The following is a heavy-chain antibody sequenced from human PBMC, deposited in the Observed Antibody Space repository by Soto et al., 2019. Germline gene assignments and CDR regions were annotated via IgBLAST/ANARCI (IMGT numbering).Heavy chain of an antibody. CDR3: ARDEVVPPAAVEWEQKPA. CDR2: IIPILGIA. J-gene: IGHJ4*02. D-gene: IGHD2-2*01. Sequence: SVKVSCKASGGTFSSYTISWVRQAPGQGLEWMGRIIPILGIANYAQKFQGRVTITADKSTSTAYMELSSLRSEDTAVYYCARDEVVPPAAVEWEQKPAGGQGTRVTAPS. V-gene: IGHV1-69*04. CDR1: GGTFSSYT.